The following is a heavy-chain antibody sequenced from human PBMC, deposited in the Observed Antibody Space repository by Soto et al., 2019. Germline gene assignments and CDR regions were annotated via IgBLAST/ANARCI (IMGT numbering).Heavy chain of an antibody. CDR3: ARERALRGRSFAY. V-gene: IGHV1-3*01. Sequence: ASVKVSCKASGYTFTSYAMHWVRQAPGQRLEWMGWINAGNGNTKYSQKFQGRVTITRDTSASTAYMELSSLRSEDTAVYYCARERALRGRSFAYWGQGTLVTVSS. J-gene: IGHJ4*02. CDR1: GYTFTSYA. CDR2: INAGNGNT.